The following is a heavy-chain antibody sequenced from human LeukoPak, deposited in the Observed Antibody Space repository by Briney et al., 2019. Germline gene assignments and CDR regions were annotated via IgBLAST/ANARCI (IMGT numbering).Heavy chain of an antibody. CDR3: ARPDYYDSSGYYVDNY. CDR1: GYTFTGYY. D-gene: IGHD3-22*01. J-gene: IGHJ4*02. CDR2: INPNSGGT. Sequence: ASVKVSCKASGYTFTGYYMHWMRQAPGQGLEWMGRINPNSGGTNYAQKFQGRVTMTRDTSISTAYMELSRLRSDDTAVYYCARPDYYDSSGYYVDNYWGQGTLVTVSS. V-gene: IGHV1-2*06.